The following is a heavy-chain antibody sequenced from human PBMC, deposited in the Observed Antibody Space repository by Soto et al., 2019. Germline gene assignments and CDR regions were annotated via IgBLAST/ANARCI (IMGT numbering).Heavy chain of an antibody. Sequence: GALRLSCGGSGFTFSNYANHLVRQAPGKGLEWVALTSYDGNNEYYTDSVKGRFTISRDNSKNTLFLQMNSPRPEDTAVYYCAKDKGVFNWATSYFDYWGQGALVTVSS. D-gene: IGHD1-1*01. V-gene: IGHV3-30*18. J-gene: IGHJ4*02. CDR2: TSYDGNNE. CDR1: GFTFSNYA. CDR3: AKDKGVFNWATSYFDY.